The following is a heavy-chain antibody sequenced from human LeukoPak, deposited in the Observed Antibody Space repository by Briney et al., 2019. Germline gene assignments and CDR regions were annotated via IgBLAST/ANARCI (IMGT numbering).Heavy chain of an antibody. Sequence: PSETLSLTCTVSVGSTCSSNQYWGSTRQPPGRVREWIGNINFVGTTHNNPALKTRVPISVDTSKNQLSLKLSSLTAEDTAVYYCARSPSMVRDNWCDLWGRGTLVTVSS. J-gene: IGHJ5*02. CDR3: ARSPSMVRDNWCDL. V-gene: IGHV4-39*01. CDR2: INFVGTT. D-gene: IGHD3-10*01. CDR1: VGSTCSSNQY.